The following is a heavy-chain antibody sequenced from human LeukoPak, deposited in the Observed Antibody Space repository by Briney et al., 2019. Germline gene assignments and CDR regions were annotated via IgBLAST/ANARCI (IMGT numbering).Heavy chain of an antibody. Sequence: PGGSLRLSCAASGFIVSSNYMTWVRQAPGKGLEWLSVIYSGGDTYYADSVKGRFTISRDNSKNTLYLQMNRLSAEDTAVYYCARRSGEGYFDCWGQGTLVTVSS. CDR3: ARRSGEGYFDC. D-gene: IGHD1-26*01. V-gene: IGHV3-66*01. CDR2: IYSGGDT. J-gene: IGHJ4*02. CDR1: GFIVSSNY.